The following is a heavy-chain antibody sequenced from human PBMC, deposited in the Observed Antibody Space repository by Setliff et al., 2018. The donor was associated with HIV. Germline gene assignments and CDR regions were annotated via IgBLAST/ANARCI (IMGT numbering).Heavy chain of an antibody. J-gene: IGHJ3*02. CDR3: ARDGYYDSSGYSAFDI. D-gene: IGHD3-22*01. V-gene: IGHV1-2*06. CDR2: INPNNGGT. CDR1: GYTFTDYY. Sequence: ASVKVSCKASGYTFTDYYIHWVRQAPGQGLEWMGRINPNNGGTNYAQKFQGRVTMTRDTSISTAYMELSRLRSDDTAVYYCARDGYYDSSGYSAFDILGQGTMVTVSS.